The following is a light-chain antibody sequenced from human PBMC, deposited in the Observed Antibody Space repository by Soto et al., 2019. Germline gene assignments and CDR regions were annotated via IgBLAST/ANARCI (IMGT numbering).Light chain of an antibody. CDR1: QSLLSSNGYNY. J-gene: IGKJ1*01. CDR3: MQALRAPPT. Sequence: DIVMTQSPLSLPVTPGEPASISCRSSQSLLSSNGYNYLDWYLQKPGQSPQILIYLGSNRASGVPDRVSGSGSGTDFTLEISRVEAEDVGIYHCMQALRAPPTFGQGTKVEI. V-gene: IGKV2-28*01. CDR2: LGS.